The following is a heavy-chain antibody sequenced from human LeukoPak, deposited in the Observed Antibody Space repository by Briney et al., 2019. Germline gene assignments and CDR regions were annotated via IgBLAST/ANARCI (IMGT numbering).Heavy chain of an antibody. J-gene: IGHJ6*04. CDR1: GWTFSGYY. D-gene: IGHD3-10*01. V-gene: IGHV4-34*01. Sequence: SETLSLTCAVYGWTFSGYYWSWIRQPPGKGLEWIGVINHSASTNSNPSLSSRVTKSVDTSKHEFSLKLSSVTAADTAVYYCASPPQITMVRGVQLDVWGKGTTVTVSS. CDR3: ASPPQITMVRGVQLDV. CDR2: INHSAST.